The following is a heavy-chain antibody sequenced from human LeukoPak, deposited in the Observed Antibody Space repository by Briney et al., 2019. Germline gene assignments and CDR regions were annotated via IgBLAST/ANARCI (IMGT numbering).Heavy chain of an antibody. Sequence: GGSLRLSCAASGFTVSSNYMSWVRQAPGKGLEWVSVIYSGGSTYYADSVKGRFTISRDNAKNSLYLQMNSLTADDTAVYYCARDGVGVWGSYPHWGQGTLVTVSS. J-gene: IGHJ4*02. CDR1: GFTVSSNY. CDR3: ARDGVGVWGSYPH. V-gene: IGHV3-66*01. CDR2: IYSGGST. D-gene: IGHD3-16*02.